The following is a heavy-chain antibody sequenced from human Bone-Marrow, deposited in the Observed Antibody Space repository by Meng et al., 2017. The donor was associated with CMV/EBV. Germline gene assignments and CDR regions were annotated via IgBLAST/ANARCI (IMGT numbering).Heavy chain of an antibody. Sequence: GGSLRLSCAASGFTFSSYEMNWVRQAPGKGLEWVSYISSSGSTIYYADSVKGRFTISKDNSKASLYLQMNSLRTEDTAVYYCAKDISRLGLACPESWGQGTLVTVSS. CDR2: ISSSGSTI. CDR3: AKDISRLGLACPES. D-gene: IGHD3-16*01. J-gene: IGHJ5*02. CDR1: GFTFSSYE. V-gene: IGHV3-48*03.